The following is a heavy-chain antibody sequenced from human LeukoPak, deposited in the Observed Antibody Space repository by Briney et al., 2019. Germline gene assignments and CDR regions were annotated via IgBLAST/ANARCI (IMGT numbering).Heavy chain of an antibody. CDR3: ASGDSYDRRGPYHFDY. CDR2: INPNSGGT. CDR1: GYTFTGYY. D-gene: IGHD3-22*01. J-gene: IGHJ4*02. Sequence: ASVKVSCKASGYTFTGYYIHWVRQAPGQGLEWMGWINPNSGGTNYVQKFQGRVTMSRDTSISTAYMELSRLRSDDTAVYYCASGDSYDRRGPYHFDYWGQGTLVTVSP. V-gene: IGHV1-2*02.